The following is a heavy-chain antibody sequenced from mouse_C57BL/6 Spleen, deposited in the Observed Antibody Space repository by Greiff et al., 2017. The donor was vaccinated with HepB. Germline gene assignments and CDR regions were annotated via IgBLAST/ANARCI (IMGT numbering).Heavy chain of an antibody. CDR2: IYPRSGNT. Sequence: VKLVESGAELARPGASVKLSCTASGYTFTSYGISWVKQRTGQGLEWIGEIYPRSGNTYYNEKFKGKATLTADKSSSTAYMELRSLTSEDSAVYFCARVYYYGSRGYFDYWGQGTTLTVSS. V-gene: IGHV1-81*01. CDR3: ARVYYYGSRGYFDY. J-gene: IGHJ2*01. D-gene: IGHD1-1*01. CDR1: GYTFTSYG.